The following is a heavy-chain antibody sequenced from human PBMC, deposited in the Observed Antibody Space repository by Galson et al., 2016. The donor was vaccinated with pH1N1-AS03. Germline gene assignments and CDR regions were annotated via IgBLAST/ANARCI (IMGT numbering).Heavy chain of an antibody. D-gene: IGHD2-15*01. CDR2: TYWRSKWYI. J-gene: IGHJ3*02. V-gene: IGHV6-1*01. CDR1: GDSVPSNIDA. CDR3: ARVRYSGFDI. Sequence: CAISGDSVPSNIDAWNWIRHSPSRGLEWLGRTYWRSKWYIDYALSLKSRITINPDTSKNQFSLQLTSVIPDDTAVSYCARVRYSGFDIWGQGAKVTVSS.